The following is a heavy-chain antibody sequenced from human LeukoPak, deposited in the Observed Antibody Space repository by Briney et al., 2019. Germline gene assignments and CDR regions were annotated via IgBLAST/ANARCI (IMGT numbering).Heavy chain of an antibody. Sequence: PSETLSLTCTVSGGSISMYYWSWIRQPPGKRLEWIGYIFNSGSTNSNPSLKSRLTISVDTSKNQLSLKLSSVTAADTAVYYCARGGLMVHAHDAFDIWGQGTMVTVSS. CDR3: ARGGLMVHAHDAFDI. CDR2: IFNSGST. J-gene: IGHJ3*02. V-gene: IGHV4-59*08. D-gene: IGHD2-8*01. CDR1: GGSISMYY.